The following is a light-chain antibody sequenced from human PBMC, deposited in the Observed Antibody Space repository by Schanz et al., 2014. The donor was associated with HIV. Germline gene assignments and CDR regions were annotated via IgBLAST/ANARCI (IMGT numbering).Light chain of an antibody. CDR1: QVVSSN. J-gene: IGKJ5*01. Sequence: EIVLTQSPGTLSLSPGERATLRCRATQVVSSNYLAWYQQKPGQAPRLLIYGASTRVTGIPARFSGSGSGTEFTLTISSLQSEDFAVYYCQQYNDWPPITFGQGTRLEIK. CDR3: QQYNDWPPIT. CDR2: GAS. V-gene: IGKV3-15*01.